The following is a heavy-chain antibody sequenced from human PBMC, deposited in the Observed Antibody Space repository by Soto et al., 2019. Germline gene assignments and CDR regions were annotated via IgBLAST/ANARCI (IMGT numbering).Heavy chain of an antibody. CDR2: INHSGST. Sequence: TSETLSLTCAVYGGSFSGYYLNWIRQPPGKGLEWIGEINHSGSTNYNPSLKSRLSISVDTFKNQFSMKLNSVTAADTAVYYCARGPGSGSGGWYLNYWGQGPLVT. V-gene: IGHV4-34*01. CDR3: ARGPGSGSGGWYLNY. J-gene: IGHJ4*02. D-gene: IGHD6-19*01. CDR1: GGSFSGYY.